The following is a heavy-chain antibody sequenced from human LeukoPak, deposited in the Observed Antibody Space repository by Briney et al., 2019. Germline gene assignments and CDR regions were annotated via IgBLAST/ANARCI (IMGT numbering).Heavy chain of an antibody. Sequence: GGSLRLSCAASGFTFSDYYMGWIRQAPGKGLEWVSYISSGGNYANYADSVKGRFTISRDNCKNSLNLQMESLRAEDMAVYYCATVGRTSVGFDSWGQGTVVTVSS. CDR1: GFTFSDYY. V-gene: IGHV3-11*05. CDR3: ATVGRTSVGFDS. CDR2: ISSGGNYA. J-gene: IGHJ4*02. D-gene: IGHD1-7*01.